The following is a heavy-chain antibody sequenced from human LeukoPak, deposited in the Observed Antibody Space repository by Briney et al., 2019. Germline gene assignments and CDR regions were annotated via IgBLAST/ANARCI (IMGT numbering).Heavy chain of an antibody. J-gene: IGHJ4*02. CDR3: ARDYLATDYI. Sequence: PGGSLRLSCAASGFTFSSYAMNWVRQAPGKGLEWVSYISSSGSTIYYADSVKGRFTISRDNAKNSLYLQMNSLRAEDTAVYYCARDYLATDYIWGQGTLVTVSS. V-gene: IGHV3-48*03. CDR2: ISSSGSTI. CDR1: GFTFSSYA. D-gene: IGHD5-12*01.